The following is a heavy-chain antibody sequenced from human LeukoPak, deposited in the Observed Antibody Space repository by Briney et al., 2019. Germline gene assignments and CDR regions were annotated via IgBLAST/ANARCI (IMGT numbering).Heavy chain of an antibody. CDR2: IYHSGST. Sequence: TSQTLSLTCTVSGGSISSGDYSWSWIRQPPGKGLEWIGYIYHSGSTYYNPSLKSRVTISVDRSKNQFSLKLSSVTAADTAVYYCARVPDYYALGFDLWGRGTLVTVSS. CDR1: GGSISSGDYS. CDR3: ARVPDYYALGFDL. V-gene: IGHV4-30-2*01. J-gene: IGHJ2*01. D-gene: IGHD3-10*01.